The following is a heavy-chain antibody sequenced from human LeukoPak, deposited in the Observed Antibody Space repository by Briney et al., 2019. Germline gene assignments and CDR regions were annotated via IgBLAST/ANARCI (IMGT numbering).Heavy chain of an antibody. Sequence: GGSLRLSCAASGFTVSSNYMSWVRQAPGKGLEWVSVIYSGGSTYYADSVKGRFTISRDNAKNSLYLQMNSLRAEDTAVYYCARDVGERGSSWFRNAFDIWGQGTMVTVSS. CDR1: GFTVSSNY. D-gene: IGHD6-13*01. V-gene: IGHV3-53*01. CDR3: ARDVGERGSSWFRNAFDI. J-gene: IGHJ3*02. CDR2: IYSGGST.